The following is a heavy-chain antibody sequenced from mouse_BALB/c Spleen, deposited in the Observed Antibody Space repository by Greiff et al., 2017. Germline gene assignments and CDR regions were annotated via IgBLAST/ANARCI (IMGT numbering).Heavy chain of an antibody. J-gene: IGHJ1*01. V-gene: IGHV3-2*02. Sequence: EVKLVESGPGLVKPSQSLSLTCTVTGYSITSDYAWNWIRQFPGNKLEWMGYISYSGSTSYNPSLKSRISITRDTSKNQFFLQLNSVTTEDTATYYCARKKMYGNGGYFDVWGAGTTVTVSS. CDR2: ISYSGST. CDR1: GYSITSDYA. CDR3: ARKKMYGNGGYFDV. D-gene: IGHD2-10*02.